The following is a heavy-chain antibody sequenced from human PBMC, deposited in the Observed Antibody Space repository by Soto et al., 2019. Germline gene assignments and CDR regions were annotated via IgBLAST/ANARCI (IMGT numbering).Heavy chain of an antibody. CDR1: GDSINSDKYY. CDR2: IYYRGNT. CDR3: ARLEGLATISYYFDF. J-gene: IGHJ4*02. D-gene: IGHD3-9*01. V-gene: IGHV4-39*01. Sequence: SETLSLTCSVSGDSINSDKYYWGWIRQPPGKGLEWIGSIYYRGNTYYNPSLQTRVTISLDKSKSQSSLRLNSVTAADSAVYFCARLEGLATISYYFDFWGQGAQVTISS.